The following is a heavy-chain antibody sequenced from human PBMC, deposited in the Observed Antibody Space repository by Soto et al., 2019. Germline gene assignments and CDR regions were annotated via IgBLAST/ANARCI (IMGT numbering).Heavy chain of an antibody. D-gene: IGHD1-20*01. CDR2: ISVSDAFI. CDR3: TREIVAGITGLDY. J-gene: IGHJ4*02. CDR1: GFNVGAFA. V-gene: IGHV3-23*01. Sequence: EVQLLESGGDLVQPGGSLRLSCAASGFNVGAFAVNWVRQAPGKGLEWVSGISVSDAFIYYADSVRGRFSISRDASENILYLQMNSLRADDTALYYCTREIVAGITGLDYWGPGTLVTVSS.